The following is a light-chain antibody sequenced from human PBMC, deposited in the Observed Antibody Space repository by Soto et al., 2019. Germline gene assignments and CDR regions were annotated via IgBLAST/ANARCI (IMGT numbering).Light chain of an antibody. CDR1: SSDVGGHNY. J-gene: IGLJ7*01. CDR3: SSYTRGSFV. Sequence: QSVLTQPASVSGSPGQSITIPCTGTSSDVGGHNYVSWYQQHPGKAPKLILYDVSDRPSGVSSRFSGSRSGNTASLTISGLQAEDEADYHCSSYTRGSFVFGTGTQLTVL. V-gene: IGLV2-14*03. CDR2: DVS.